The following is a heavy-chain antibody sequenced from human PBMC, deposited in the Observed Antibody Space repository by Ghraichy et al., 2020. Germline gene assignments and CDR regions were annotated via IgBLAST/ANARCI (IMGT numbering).Heavy chain of an antibody. D-gene: IGHD3-16*01. V-gene: IGHV4-59*01. CDR1: GDSLSSDY. CDR3: ARGVSVKYYGMDV. Sequence: SETLSLTCTVSGDSLSSDYWSWIRQPPRKGLECIGYTYYTGSTHYNPSLKSRITISVDRSKNQISLRLRSVTAADTGVYYCARGVSVKYYGMDVWGQGTTVAVSS. J-gene: IGHJ6*02. CDR2: TYYTGST.